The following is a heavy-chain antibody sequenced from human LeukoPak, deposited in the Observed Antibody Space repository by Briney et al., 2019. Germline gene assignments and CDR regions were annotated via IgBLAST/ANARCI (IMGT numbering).Heavy chain of an antibody. V-gene: IGHV3-23*01. J-gene: IGHJ5*02. CDR1: GFTFSNYA. D-gene: IGHD3-10*01. CDR3: ARVSGSYGSGYHHP. CDR2: ISGSGGST. Sequence: GGSLRLSCAASGFTFSNYAMSWVCQAPGKGLEWVSAISGSGGSTYYADSVKGRFTISRDNSKNTLYLQMNSLRAEDTAVYYCARVSGSYGSGYHHPWGQGTLVTVSS.